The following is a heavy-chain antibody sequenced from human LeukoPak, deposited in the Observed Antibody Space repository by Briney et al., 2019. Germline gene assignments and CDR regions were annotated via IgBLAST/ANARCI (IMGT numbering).Heavy chain of an antibody. D-gene: IGHD3-10*01. V-gene: IGHV4-59*01. J-gene: IGHJ5*02. CDR1: GGSISSYY. CDR3: ARDRHGSGSAHSFDP. Sequence: SETLSRTCTVSGGSISSYYWSWIRQPPGKGLEWIGYIYYSGSTNYNPSLKSRVTISVDTSKNQFSLKLSSVTAADTAVYYCARDRHGSGSAHSFDPWGQGTLVTVSS. CDR2: IYYSGST.